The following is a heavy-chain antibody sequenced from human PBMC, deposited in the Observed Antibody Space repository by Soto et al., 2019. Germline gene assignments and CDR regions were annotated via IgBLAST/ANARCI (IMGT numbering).Heavy chain of an antibody. D-gene: IGHD6-19*01. J-gene: IGHJ5*02. CDR2: ISGSGGST. CDR3: ASHSPSGFLPQQWLVPGGP. CDR1: GFTFSSYA. V-gene: IGHV3-23*01. Sequence: GGSLRLSCAASGFTFSSYAMSWVRQAPGKGLEWVSAISGSGGSTYYADSVKGRFTISRDNSKNTLHLQMNSLRAEDTAVYYCASHSPSGFLPQQWLVPGGPWGQGTLVTVSS.